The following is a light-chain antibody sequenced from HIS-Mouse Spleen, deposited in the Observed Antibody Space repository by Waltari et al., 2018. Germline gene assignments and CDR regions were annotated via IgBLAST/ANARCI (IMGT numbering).Light chain of an antibody. CDR2: LAS. Sequence: DIVMTQSPDSLAVSLGERATINCKSSQSVLYSSTNKNYLAWYQQKPGQPPKLLIYLASTRESGVPDRFSGSGSGTDFTLTISSLQAEDVAVYYCQQYYSTPYTFGQGTKLEIK. V-gene: IGKV4-1*01. CDR3: QQYYSTPYT. J-gene: IGKJ2*01. CDR1: QSVLYSSTNKNY.